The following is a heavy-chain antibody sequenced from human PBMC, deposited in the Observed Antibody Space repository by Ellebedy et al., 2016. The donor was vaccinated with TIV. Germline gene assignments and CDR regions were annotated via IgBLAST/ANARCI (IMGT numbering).Heavy chain of an antibody. CDR3: AREGGTYYSAHFDQ. CDR1: GFTFSTYW. J-gene: IGHJ4*02. Sequence: GESLKISCAASGFTFSTYWMGWVRQAAGKGLEWVANTKQDGSEKYYVDSVMGRFTISRDNFGNMLYLQMNSLGAEDTAVYYCAREGGTYYSAHFDQWGQGTPVTVSS. D-gene: IGHD1-26*01. CDR2: TKQDGSEK. V-gene: IGHV3-7*03.